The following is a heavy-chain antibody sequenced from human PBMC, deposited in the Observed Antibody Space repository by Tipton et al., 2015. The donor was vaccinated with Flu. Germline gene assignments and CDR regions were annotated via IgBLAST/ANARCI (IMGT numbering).Heavy chain of an antibody. Sequence: QVQLVQSGGGVVQPGRSLRLSCAASGFTFNKFGMHWVRQAPGKGLEWVAALSHAGSSKYYGDSVKGRFTISRDNAKNTLYLQMNSLRVEDTAMYYSARGLYRTFGGIIDYWGQGVLVTVSS. CDR1: GFTFNKFG. J-gene: IGHJ4*02. CDR2: LSHAGSSK. V-gene: IGHV3-30*03. CDR3: ARGLYRTFGGIIDY. D-gene: IGHD3-16*02.